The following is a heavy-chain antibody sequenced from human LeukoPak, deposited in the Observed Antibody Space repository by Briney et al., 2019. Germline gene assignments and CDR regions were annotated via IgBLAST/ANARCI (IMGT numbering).Heavy chain of an antibody. D-gene: IGHD4-23*01. CDR2: ITGGRST. J-gene: IGHJ4*02. Sequence: GGSLRLSCAPSGFTFSNYAMSWVRQAPGKGLEWVSGITGGRSTYYADSVKGRFTISRDNSKNTLYLQMSSLTAEDTAVYYCVQWELLPTADYWGQGTLVTVSS. CDR3: VQWELLPTADY. V-gene: IGHV3-23*01. CDR1: GFTFSNYA.